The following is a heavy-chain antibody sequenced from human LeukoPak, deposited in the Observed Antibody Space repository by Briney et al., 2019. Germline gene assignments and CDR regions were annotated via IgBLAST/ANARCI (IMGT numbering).Heavy chain of an antibody. CDR2: ISSSGSTI. J-gene: IGHJ4*02. D-gene: IGHD2-15*01. V-gene: IGHV3-48*03. Sequence: PGGSLRLSCAASGFTFSTYEMNWVRQAPGKGLEWVSYISSSGSTIYYADSVKGRFTISRDNAKNSMYLQMNSLRAEDTAVYYCARLHMGGIPHLDSWGQGTLVTVSS. CDR3: ARLHMGGIPHLDS. CDR1: GFTFSTYE.